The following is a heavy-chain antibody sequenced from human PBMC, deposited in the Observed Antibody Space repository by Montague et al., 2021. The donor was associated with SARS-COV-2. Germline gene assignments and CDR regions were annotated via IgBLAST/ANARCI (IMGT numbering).Heavy chain of an antibody. CDR1: GGSFSDYK. CDR2: ISHSGSA. J-gene: IGHJ5*02. V-gene: IGHV4-34*01. CDR3: TRGGPDH. Sequence: SETLSLTCAVYGGSFSDYKWTWIRQPPGKGLEWLGQISHSGSANYNPSLKSRVTISVDTAKNQFSLKLTSVTVADTAVYYCTRGGPDHWGQGTLVTVSS.